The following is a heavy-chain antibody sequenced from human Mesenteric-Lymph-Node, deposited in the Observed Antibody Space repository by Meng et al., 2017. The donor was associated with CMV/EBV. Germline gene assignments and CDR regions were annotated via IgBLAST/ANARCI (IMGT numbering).Heavy chain of an antibody. CDR1: GFTFSSYG. J-gene: IGHJ3*02. D-gene: IGHD1-26*01. CDR2: IRYEGSNK. Sequence: GESLKISCAASGFTFSSYGMHWVRQAPGKGLEWVAFIRYEGSNKYYADSVKGRFTISRDNSKNTLYLQMNSLRAEDTAVYYCAKDSAYSGAFDIWGQGTMVTVSS. V-gene: IGHV3-30*02. CDR3: AKDSAYSGAFDI.